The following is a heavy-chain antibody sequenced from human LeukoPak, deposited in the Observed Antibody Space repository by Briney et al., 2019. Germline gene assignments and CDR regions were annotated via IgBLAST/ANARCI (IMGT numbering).Heavy chain of an antibody. V-gene: IGHV3-23*01. Sequence: GGSLRLSCAASGFTFSSYAMSWVRQAPGKGLEWVSAMSGSGGSTYYADSVKGRFTISRDNSKNTLYLQMNSLRAEDTAVYYCASFPRYYYDSSGYYRDYWGQGTLVTVSS. CDR3: ASFPRYYYDSSGYYRDY. CDR2: MSGSGGST. D-gene: IGHD3-22*01. CDR1: GFTFSSYA. J-gene: IGHJ4*02.